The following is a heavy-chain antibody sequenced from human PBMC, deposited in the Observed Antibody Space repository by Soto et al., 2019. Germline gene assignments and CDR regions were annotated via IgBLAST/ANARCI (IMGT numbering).Heavy chain of an antibody. Sequence: TSETLSLTCTVSGGSISSYYWSWIRQPPGKGLEWIGYIYYSGSTNYNPSLKSRVTISVDTSKNQFSLKLSSVTAADTAVYYCARAEYSGYALPYFDYWGQGTLVTVSS. CDR2: IYYSGST. V-gene: IGHV4-59*08. D-gene: IGHD5-12*01. J-gene: IGHJ4*02. CDR3: ARAEYSGYALPYFDY. CDR1: GGSISSYY.